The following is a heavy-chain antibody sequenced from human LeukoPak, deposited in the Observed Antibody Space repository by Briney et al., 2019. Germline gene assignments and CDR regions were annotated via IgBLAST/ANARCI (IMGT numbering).Heavy chain of an antibody. CDR1: GFTFSRYD. J-gene: IGHJ4*02. D-gene: IGHD5-18*01. V-gene: IGHV3-23*01. Sequence: GGPLRLFCTACGFTFSRYDESWLRQSPGKGVEGLSAISGSGGSTYYADCVKGRFTNSRDNSKNTLYLQMNSQRAEDTAVYYCASVDTAMAYFDYWGQGTLVTVSS. CDR3: ASVDTAMAYFDY. CDR2: ISGSGGST.